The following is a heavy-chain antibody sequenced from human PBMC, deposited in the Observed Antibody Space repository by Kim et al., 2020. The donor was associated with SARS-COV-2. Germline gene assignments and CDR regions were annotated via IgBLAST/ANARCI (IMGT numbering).Heavy chain of an antibody. Sequence: GGSLRLSCAASGFTFSGSAIHWVRQASGKGLAWVGLIRSKANSYATAYAASVRGRITISRDDSTNTAYLQMNNLKTEDTAVYYCTRVPAMTLAFWDDFD. V-gene: IGHV3-73*01. CDR2: IRSKANSYAT. D-gene: IGHD3-3*02. CDR3: TRVPAMTLAFWDDFD. CDR1: GFTFSGSA. J-gene: IGHJ3*02.